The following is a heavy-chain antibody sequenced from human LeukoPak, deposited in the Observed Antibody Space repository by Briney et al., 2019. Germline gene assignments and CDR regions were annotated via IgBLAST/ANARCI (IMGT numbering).Heavy chain of an antibody. V-gene: IGHV3-30*18. CDR2: ISYDRSNI. CDR1: GFTLSSYG. Sequence: PGGSLRLSCAASGFTLSSYGMHWVRQAPGKGLEWVAVISYDRSNIYYGDSVKGRFTISRDNSKNTLNLQMNSLRVEDTAVYYCAKDLSGRKGSFDHWGQGTLVTVSS. CDR3: AKDLSGRKGSFDH. J-gene: IGHJ4*02. D-gene: IGHD3-10*01.